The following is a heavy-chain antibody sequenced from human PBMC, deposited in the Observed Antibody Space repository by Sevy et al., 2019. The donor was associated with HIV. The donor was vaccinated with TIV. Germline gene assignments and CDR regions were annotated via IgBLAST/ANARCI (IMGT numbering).Heavy chain of an antibody. CDR2: INREGSDT. CDR1: GFTFSSSW. CDR3: TRGYYGSGSNPYFDY. V-gene: IGHV3-74*01. Sequence: GGSLRLSCAASGFTFSSSWMHWVRQAPGKGLVWVSRINREGSDTDYADSVKGRFTIFRDNAKNTLYLQMNSLRAEDTAMYFCTRGYYGSGSNPYFDYWSQGTLVTVSS. J-gene: IGHJ4*02. D-gene: IGHD3-10*01.